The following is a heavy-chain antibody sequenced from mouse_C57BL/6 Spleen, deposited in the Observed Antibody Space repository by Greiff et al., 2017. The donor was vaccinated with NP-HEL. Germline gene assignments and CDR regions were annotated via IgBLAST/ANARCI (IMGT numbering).Heavy chain of an antibody. CDR3: ARMLRYFDV. Sequence: VQLVESGPGLVQPSQSLSITCTVSGFSLTSYGVHWVRQSPGKGLEWLGVIWRGGSTDYNAAFISRLSISKDNSKSQVFFKMNSLQADDTAIYYCARMLRYFDVWGTGTTVTVSS. V-gene: IGHV2-2*01. J-gene: IGHJ1*03. CDR2: IWRGGST. CDR1: GFSLTSYG. D-gene: IGHD1-1*01.